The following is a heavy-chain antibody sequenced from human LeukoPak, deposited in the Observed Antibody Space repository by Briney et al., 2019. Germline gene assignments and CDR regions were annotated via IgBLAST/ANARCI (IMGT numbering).Heavy chain of an antibody. CDR3: ARDPGKYVDTAMVPGDY. CDR1: GFTFSSYW. V-gene: IGHV3-74*01. CDR2: INTDGSST. J-gene: IGHJ4*02. Sequence: GGSLRLSCAASGFTFSSYWMHWVRQAPGKGLVWVSRINTDGSSTSYADSVKGRFTISRDNAKNTLYLQMNSLRAEDTAVYYCARDPGKYVDTAMVPGDYWGQGTLVTVSS. D-gene: IGHD5-18*01.